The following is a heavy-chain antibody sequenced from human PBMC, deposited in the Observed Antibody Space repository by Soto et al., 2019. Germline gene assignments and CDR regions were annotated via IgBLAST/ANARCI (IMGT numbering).Heavy chain of an antibody. V-gene: IGHV1-69*14. CDR3: AFGSSRNAH. J-gene: IGHJ4*02. Sequence: QVQLVQSGAEVREPESSVKVSCKASGGTFSSYAFDWVRQAPGQGLSWMGGIIPLFGTTNYAQKFQDRITITGKKPTNTPYREVGSRRPEAAAVFYWAFGSSRNAHGGEGTLVPASS. CDR2: IIPLFGTT. D-gene: IGHD3-16*01. CDR1: GGTFSSYA.